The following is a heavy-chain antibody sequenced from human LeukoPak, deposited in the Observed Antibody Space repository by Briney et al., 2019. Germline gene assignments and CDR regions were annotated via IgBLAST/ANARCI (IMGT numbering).Heavy chain of an antibody. J-gene: IGHJ6*02. Sequence: GGSLRLSCAASGFTFSHYGMHWVRQAPGKGLEWVAVISYDGSNKYYADSVKGRFTISRDNSKNTLYLQMNSLRAEDTAVYYCANGDPYYYYYYGMDVWGQGTTVTVSS. V-gene: IGHV3-33*05. CDR2: ISYDGSNK. CDR1: GFTFSHYG. D-gene: IGHD4-17*01. CDR3: ANGDPYYYYYYGMDV.